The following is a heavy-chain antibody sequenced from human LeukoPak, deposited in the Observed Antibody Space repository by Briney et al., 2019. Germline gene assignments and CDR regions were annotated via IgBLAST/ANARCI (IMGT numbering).Heavy chain of an antibody. CDR1: GFTFSTYW. V-gene: IGHV4-34*01. J-gene: IGHJ4*02. Sequence: PGGSLRLSCAASGFTFSTYWMTWVRQAPGKGLEWIGEINHSGSTNYNPSLKSRVTISVDTSKNQFSLKLSSVTAADTAVYYCARGARWLLGPFDYWGQGTLVTVSS. CDR2: INHSGST. CDR3: ARGARWLLGPFDY. D-gene: IGHD3-22*01.